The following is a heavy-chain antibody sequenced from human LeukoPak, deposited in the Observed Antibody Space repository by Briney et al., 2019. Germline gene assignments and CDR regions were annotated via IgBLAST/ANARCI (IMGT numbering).Heavy chain of an antibody. V-gene: IGHV3-9*01. Sequence: PGGSLRLSCAASGFTFDGYAMHWVRQAPGKGLEWVSGISWNSGSIGYADSVKGRFTISRDNAKNSLYLQMNSLRAEDTALYYCAKDLWEQWLNGMDVWGQGTMVTVSS. D-gene: IGHD6-19*01. CDR3: AKDLWEQWLNGMDV. CDR1: GFTFDGYA. CDR2: ISWNSGSI. J-gene: IGHJ6*02.